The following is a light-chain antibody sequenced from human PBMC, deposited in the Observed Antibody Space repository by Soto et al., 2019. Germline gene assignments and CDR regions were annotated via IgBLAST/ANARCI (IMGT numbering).Light chain of an antibody. J-gene: IGKJ4*01. CDR1: QSVGRNY. V-gene: IGKV3D-20*01. CDR3: QPYAISPLT. Sequence: EIVLTQSPGTLSLSPGERATLSCGASQSVGRNYLAWYQQKPGLAPRLLIHGASIRSTGVPDSFSVSGSGTDSTLTISGLQSRDFVVLYFQPYAISPLTFGGGTNVEI. CDR2: GAS.